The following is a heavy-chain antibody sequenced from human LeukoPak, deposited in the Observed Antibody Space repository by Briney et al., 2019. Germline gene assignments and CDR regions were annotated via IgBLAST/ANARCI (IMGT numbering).Heavy chain of an antibody. V-gene: IGHV4-34*01. D-gene: IGHD7-27*01. CDR1: GGSFSGYY. CDR3: ARVWAWGSGNYFDN. Sequence: SETLSLTCAVYGGSFSGYYWSWIRQPPGKGLEWIGEINHSGSTNYNPSLKSRVTISVDTSKNQFSLKLSSVTAADTAVYYCARVWAWGSGNYFDNWGQGTLVTVSS. CDR2: INHSGST. J-gene: IGHJ4*02.